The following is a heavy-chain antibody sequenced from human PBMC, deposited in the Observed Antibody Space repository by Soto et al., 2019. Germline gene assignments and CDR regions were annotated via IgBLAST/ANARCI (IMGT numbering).Heavy chain of an antibody. J-gene: IGHJ4*02. V-gene: IGHV4-34*01. Sequence: SETLSLTCAVYGGSFSGYYWSWIRQPPGKGLEWIGEINHSGSTNYNPSLKSRVPISVDTSKNQFSLKLSSVTAADTAVYYCARALLTTATNPRHNRNYRSAGIVAPCFDYWCPGTLLSVSS. D-gene: IGHD1-7*01. CDR1: GGSFSGYY. CDR3: ARALLTTATNPRHNRNYRSAGIVAPCFDY. CDR2: INHSGST.